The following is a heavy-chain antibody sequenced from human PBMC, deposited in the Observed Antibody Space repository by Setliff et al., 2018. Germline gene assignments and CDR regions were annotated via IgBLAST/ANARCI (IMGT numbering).Heavy chain of an antibody. Sequence: GESLKISCKGSGYSFTSYWIGWVRQMPGKGLEWMGIIYPGDSDTKYSASFQGQVTISADKSISTAYLQWSSLKASDTAMYYCARYDSSGYHYYYGMDVWGQGTTVTVSS. CDR2: IYPGDSDT. CDR1: GYSFTSYW. J-gene: IGHJ6*02. V-gene: IGHV5-51*01. CDR3: ARYDSSGYHYYYGMDV. D-gene: IGHD3-22*01.